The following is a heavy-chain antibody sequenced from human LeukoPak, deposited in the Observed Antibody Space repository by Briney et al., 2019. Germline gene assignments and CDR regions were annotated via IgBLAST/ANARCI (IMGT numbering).Heavy chain of an antibody. J-gene: IGHJ6*02. V-gene: IGHV4-34*01. Sequence: PSETLSLTCAVYGGSFSGYYWSWIRQPPGKGLEWIGEINHSGSTNYNPSLKSRVTISVDKSKNQFSLKLSSVTAADTAVYYCARVDCSSTSCYDYYYYGMDVWGQGTTVTVSS. CDR1: GGSFSGYY. CDR3: ARVDCSSTSCYDYYYYGMDV. D-gene: IGHD2-2*01. CDR2: INHSGST.